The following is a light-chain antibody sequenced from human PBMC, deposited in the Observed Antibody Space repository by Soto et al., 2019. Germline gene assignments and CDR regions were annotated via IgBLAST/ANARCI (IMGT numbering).Light chain of an antibody. CDR2: RNN. J-gene: IGLJ3*02. V-gene: IGLV1-47*01. CDR3: AAWDDSLSGWV. CDR1: CSNIGSNY. Sequence: QSVLTQPPSASGTHGQRVTISCSGSCSNIGSNYVYWYQQLPGTAPKLLIYRNNQRPSGVPDRFSGSKSGTSASLAISGLRSEDEADYYCAAWDDSLSGWVFGGGTKLTVL.